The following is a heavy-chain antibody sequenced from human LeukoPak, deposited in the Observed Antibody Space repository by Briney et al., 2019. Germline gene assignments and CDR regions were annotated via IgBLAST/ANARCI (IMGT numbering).Heavy chain of an antibody. J-gene: IGHJ4*02. CDR3: ARQYYDFWSGYHREPDYFDY. CDR2: IYSGGST. CDR1: GFTVSSNY. V-gene: IGHV3-53*01. D-gene: IGHD3-3*01. Sequence: PGGSLRLSCAASGFTVSSNYMSWVRQAPGKGLELDSVIYSGGSTYYADSVKGRFTISRDNSKNTLYLQMNSLRAEDTAVYYCARQYYDFWSGYHREPDYFDYWGQGTRVTVSS.